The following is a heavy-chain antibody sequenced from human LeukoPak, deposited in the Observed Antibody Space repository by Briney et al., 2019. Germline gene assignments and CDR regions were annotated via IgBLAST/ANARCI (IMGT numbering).Heavy chain of an antibody. CDR2: INPNSGGT. CDR1: GYTFTGYS. Sequence: GASVKVSCKASGYTFTGYSMNWVRQAPGQGLERMGWINPNSGGTNYAQKFQGRVAMTRATSINTVYMELSRLRSDDTAVYYCAGSSEMATITSPFDYWGQGTLVTVSS. CDR3: AGSSEMATITSPFDY. V-gene: IGHV1-2*02. D-gene: IGHD5-24*01. J-gene: IGHJ4*02.